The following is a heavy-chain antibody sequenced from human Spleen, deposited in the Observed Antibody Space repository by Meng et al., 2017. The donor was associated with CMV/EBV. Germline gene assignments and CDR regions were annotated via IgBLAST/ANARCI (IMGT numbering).Heavy chain of an antibody. CDR3: ARDAGIAWPFDY. J-gene: IGHJ4*02. V-gene: IGHV1-58*01. D-gene: IGHD2-21*01. Sequence: SVKVSCKASGFTFTSSAVQWVRQARGQRLEWIGWIVVGSGNTNYAQKFQERVTITRDMSTSTAYMELSSLRSEDTAVYYCARDAGIAWPFDYWGQGTPVTVSS. CDR1: GFTFTSSA. CDR2: IVVGSGNT.